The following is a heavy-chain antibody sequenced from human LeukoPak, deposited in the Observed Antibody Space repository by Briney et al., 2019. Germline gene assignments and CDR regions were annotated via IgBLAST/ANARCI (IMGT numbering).Heavy chain of an antibody. J-gene: IGHJ4*02. D-gene: IGHD2-2*01. CDR3: ARGGYCSSTSCYAGVTPFDY. CDR2: ISGSGGST. V-gene: IGHV3-23*01. CDR1: GFTFSSYA. Sequence: GGSLRLSCAASGFTFSSYAMSWVRQAPGKGLEWVSAISGSGGSTYYADSVKGRFTISRDNSKNTLYLQMNSLRAEDTAVYYCARGGYCSSTSCYAGVTPFDYWGQGTLVTVSS.